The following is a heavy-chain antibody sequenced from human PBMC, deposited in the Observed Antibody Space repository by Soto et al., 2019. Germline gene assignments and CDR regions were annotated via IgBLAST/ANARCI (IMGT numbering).Heavy chain of an antibody. D-gene: IGHD6-19*01. CDR1: GGTFSSYT. CDR2: IIPILGIA. J-gene: IGHJ1*01. Sequence: QVQLVQSGAEVKKPGSSVKVSCKASGGTFSSYTISWVRQAPGQGLEWMGRIIPILGIANYAQKFQGRVTINADKSTSTDYMELSSLRSEDTAVYYCARDLVLSSGLDSGEYFQHWGQGTLVTVSS. CDR3: ARDLVLSSGLDSGEYFQH. V-gene: IGHV1-69*08.